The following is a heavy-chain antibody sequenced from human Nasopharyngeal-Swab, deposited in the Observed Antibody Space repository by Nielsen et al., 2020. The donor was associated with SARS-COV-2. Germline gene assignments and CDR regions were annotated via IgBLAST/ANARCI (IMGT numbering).Heavy chain of an antibody. V-gene: IGHV3-74*01. CDR3: ARDLPPLYYYYGMDV. CDR1: GFTFSSYW. Sequence: GESLKISCAASGFTFSSYWMHWVRQAPGKGLGWVSRINSDGSSTSYADSVKGRFTISRDNAKNTLYLQMNSLRAEDTAVYYCARDLPPLYYYYGMDVWGQGTTVTVSS. CDR2: INSDGSST. J-gene: IGHJ6*02.